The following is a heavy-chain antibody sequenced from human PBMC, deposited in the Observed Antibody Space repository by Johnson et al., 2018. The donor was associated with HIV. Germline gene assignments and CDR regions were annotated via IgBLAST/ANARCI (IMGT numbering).Heavy chain of an antibody. CDR2: IKQDGSEK. Sequence: MLLVESGGGVVQPGRSLRLSCAASGFTFSSYAMHWVRQAPGKGLEWVANIKQDGSEKYYVDSVKGRFTISRDNAKNSLYLQMNSLRAEDTAVYYCAERSPILRAFDIWGQGTMVTVSS. J-gene: IGHJ3*02. CDR3: AERSPILRAFDI. CDR1: GFTFSSYA. V-gene: IGHV3-7*03.